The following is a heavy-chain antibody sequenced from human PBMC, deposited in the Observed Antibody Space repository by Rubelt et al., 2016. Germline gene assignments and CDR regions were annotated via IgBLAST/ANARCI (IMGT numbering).Heavy chain of an antibody. CDR3: ARDLGRCSGGSCYRDGFDP. CDR2: ISSSSSYI. J-gene: IGHJ5*02. V-gene: IGHV3-21*01. Sequence: GKGLEWVSSISSSSSYIYYADSVKGRFTISRDNAKNSLYLQMNSLRAEDTAVYYCARDLGRCSGGSCYRDGFDPWGQGTLVTVSS. D-gene: IGHD2-15*01.